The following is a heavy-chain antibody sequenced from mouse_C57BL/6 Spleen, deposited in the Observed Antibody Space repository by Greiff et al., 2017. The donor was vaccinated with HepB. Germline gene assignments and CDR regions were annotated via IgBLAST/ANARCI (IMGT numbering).Heavy chain of an antibody. V-gene: IGHV1-62-2*01. CDR3: ARNEDPSNLQYYAMDY. CDR1: GYTFTEYT. D-gene: IGHD2-5*01. Sequence: QVQLQQSGAELVKPGASVKLSCKASGYTFTEYTIHWVKQRSGQGLEWIGWFYPGSGSIKYNEKFKDKATLTADKSSSTVYVELSRLTSKDSAVYVCARNEDPSNLQYYAMDYWGQGTSVTVSS. J-gene: IGHJ4*01. CDR2: FYPGSGSI.